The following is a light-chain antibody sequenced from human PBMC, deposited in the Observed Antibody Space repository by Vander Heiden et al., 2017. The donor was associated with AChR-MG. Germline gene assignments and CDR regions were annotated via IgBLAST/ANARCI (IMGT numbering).Light chain of an antibody. Sequence: DIQMTQSPSSLSASVGDRVTITCRASQSISSYLNWYLQKPGKAPKLLIFAASSLQSGVPSRFSGSGSGTDFTLTISRLQPEDFATYYCQQSDGTPLTFGGRTKVEIK. CDR3: QQSDGTPLT. V-gene: IGKV1-39*01. CDR1: QSISSY. CDR2: AAS. J-gene: IGKJ4*01.